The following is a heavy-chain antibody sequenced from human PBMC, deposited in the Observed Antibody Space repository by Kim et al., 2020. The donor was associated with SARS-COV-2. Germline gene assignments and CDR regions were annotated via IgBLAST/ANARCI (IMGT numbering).Heavy chain of an antibody. Sequence: FQGRVTITADESTSTAYMELSSLRSEDTAVYYCARSGASSGYSFELSFDIWGQGTMVTVSS. V-gene: IGHV1-69*01. J-gene: IGHJ3*02. CDR3: ARSGASSGYSFELSFDI. D-gene: IGHD3-22*01.